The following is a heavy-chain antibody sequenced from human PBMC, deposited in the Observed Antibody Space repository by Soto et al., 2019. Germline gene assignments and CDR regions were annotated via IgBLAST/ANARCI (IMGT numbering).Heavy chain of an antibody. J-gene: IGHJ4*02. CDR3: ARHPFSPIAVAGPFFDY. D-gene: IGHD6-19*01. CDR1: GGSISSSSYY. V-gene: IGHV4-39*01. Sequence: PSETLSLTCTVSGGSISSSSYYWGWIRQPPGKGLEWIGSIYYSGSTYYNPSLKSRVTISVDTSKNQFSLKLSSVTAADTAVYYCARHPFSPIAVAGPFFDYWGQGTLVTVSS. CDR2: IYYSGST.